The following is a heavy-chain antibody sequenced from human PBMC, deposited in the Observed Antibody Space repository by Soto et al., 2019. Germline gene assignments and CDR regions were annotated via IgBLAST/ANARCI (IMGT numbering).Heavy chain of an antibody. CDR1: GDSIRNSSYY. CDR3: SRIAVSGPRTGFDY. Sequence: SDTLSLNCTVCGDSIRNSSYYWGWIRQPPGKGLQWIGSVSHRGCTYYNPSLKSRLTISVGTSKTQSSLRLDSVTAADTAVYYCSRIAVSGPRTGFDYWGQGILVTVSS. J-gene: IGHJ4*02. CDR2: VSHRGCT. V-gene: IGHV4-39*01. D-gene: IGHD6-19*01.